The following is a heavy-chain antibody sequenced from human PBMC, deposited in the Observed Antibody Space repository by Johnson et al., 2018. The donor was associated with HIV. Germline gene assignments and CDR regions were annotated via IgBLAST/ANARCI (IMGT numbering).Heavy chain of an antibody. J-gene: IGHJ3*02. CDR2: INDDGSST. CDR3: AGDTGGGEAYDI. Sequence: VQLVESGGGVVQPGRSLRLSCAASGFTFSNYSMHWVRQVPGKGLVWVSRINDDGSSTSYADSVKGRFTISRDNSKNTLYLQMNSLRAEDTAVYYCAGDTGGGEAYDIWGQGTMVTVSS. CDR1: GFTFSNYS. V-gene: IGHV3-74*01. D-gene: IGHD2-15*01.